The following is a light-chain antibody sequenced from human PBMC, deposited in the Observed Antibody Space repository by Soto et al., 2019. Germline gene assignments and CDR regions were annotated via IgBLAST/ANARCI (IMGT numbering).Light chain of an antibody. J-gene: IGLJ2*01. Sequence: SVLTQPPSVSEAPGQRVTISCSGSSSNIGNNAVNWYQQLPGKAPRLLIYYDNLLPSGVSDRFSGSKSGTSASLAISGLQSEDEADYSCAAWDDSLNAVLFGGGTKLTVL. V-gene: IGLV1-36*01. CDR1: SSNIGNNA. CDR3: AAWDDSLNAVL. CDR2: YDN.